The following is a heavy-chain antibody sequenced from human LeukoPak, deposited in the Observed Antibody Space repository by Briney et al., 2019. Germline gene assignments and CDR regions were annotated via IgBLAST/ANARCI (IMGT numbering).Heavy chain of an antibody. CDR3: ARSYCRGGSCYSGDAFDL. CDR2: IRYDGSNK. J-gene: IGHJ3*01. CDR1: GFTFSSSG. V-gene: IGHV3-30*02. Sequence: PGGSLRLSCAASGFTFSSSGMHWVRQAPGKGLEWVAFIRYDGSNKYYADSVKGRFTISRDNARDTLYLQMNSLRAEDTAVYYCARSYCRGGSCYSGDAFDLWGQGTMVTVSS. D-gene: IGHD2-15*01.